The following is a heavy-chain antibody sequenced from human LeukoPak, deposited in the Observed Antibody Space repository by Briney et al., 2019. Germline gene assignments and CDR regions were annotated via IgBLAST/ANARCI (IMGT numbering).Heavy chain of an antibody. CDR3: AKQDIRSSAWYD. D-gene: IGHD6-19*01. Sequence: PGGSLRLSCAASGFTFSSYAMSWVRQAPGKGLEWVSAISDSGGYTYYADSVKGRFTISRDNSKNTLYQQMNSLRAEDTAVYYCAKQDIRSSAWYDWGQGTLVTVSS. CDR1: GFTFSSYA. CDR2: ISDSGGYT. V-gene: IGHV3-23*01. J-gene: IGHJ4*02.